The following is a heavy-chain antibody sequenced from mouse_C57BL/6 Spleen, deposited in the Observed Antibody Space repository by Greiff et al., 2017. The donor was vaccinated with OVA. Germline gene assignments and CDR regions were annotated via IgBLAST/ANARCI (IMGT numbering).Heavy chain of an antibody. Sequence: EVKLMESGGGLVKPGGSLKLSCAASGFTFSDYGMHWVRQAPEKGLEWVAYISSGSSTIYYADTVKGRFTITRDNANNTLFLQMTSLRSEDTAMYYCARRLRWDYAMDYWGQGTSVTVSS. CDR3: ARRLRWDYAMDY. J-gene: IGHJ4*01. D-gene: IGHD1-1*01. CDR1: GFTFSDYG. V-gene: IGHV5-17*01. CDR2: ISSGSSTI.